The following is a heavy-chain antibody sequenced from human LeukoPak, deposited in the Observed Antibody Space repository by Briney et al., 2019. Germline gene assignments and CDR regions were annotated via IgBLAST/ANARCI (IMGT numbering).Heavy chain of an antibody. CDR3: ATLKSIAAATVQGY. CDR1: GGSISSGGYS. V-gene: IGHV4-30-2*01. Sequence: PSETLSLTCAVSGGSISSGGYSWSWIRQPPGKGLEWIGYIYHSGSTYYNPPLKSRVTISVDRSKNQFSLKLSSVTAADTAVYYCATLKSIAAATVQGYWGQGTLVTVSS. CDR2: IYHSGST. D-gene: IGHD6-13*01. J-gene: IGHJ4*02.